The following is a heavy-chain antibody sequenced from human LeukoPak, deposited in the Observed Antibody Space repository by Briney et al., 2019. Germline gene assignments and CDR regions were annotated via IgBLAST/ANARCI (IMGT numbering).Heavy chain of an antibody. V-gene: IGHV1-69*05. D-gene: IGHD3/OR15-3a*01. Sequence: SVKVSCKASGGTVRSYAISWVRQAPGRGLEWMGRIIPIFGTANYAQKFQGRVTITTDESTSTAYMELGSLRSEDTAVYYCARVDWTPEYYFDYWGQGTLVTVSS. CDR2: IIPIFGTA. J-gene: IGHJ4*02. CDR3: ARVDWTPEYYFDY. CDR1: GGTVRSYA.